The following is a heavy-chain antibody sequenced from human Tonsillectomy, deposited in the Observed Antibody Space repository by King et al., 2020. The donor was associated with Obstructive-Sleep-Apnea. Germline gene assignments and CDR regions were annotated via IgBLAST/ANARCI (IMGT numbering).Heavy chain of an antibody. Sequence: QLVQSGGGVVQPGRSLRLSCAASGFTFSSYGMHWVRQAPGKGLEWVAVISYDGSNKYYADSVKGRFTISRDNSKNTLYLQMNSLRAEDTAVYYCANVRITMVRGVTYGMDVWGQGTTVTVSS. CDR2: ISYDGSNK. D-gene: IGHD3-10*01. CDR3: ANVRITMVRGVTYGMDV. J-gene: IGHJ6*02. CDR1: GFTFSSYG. V-gene: IGHV3-30*18.